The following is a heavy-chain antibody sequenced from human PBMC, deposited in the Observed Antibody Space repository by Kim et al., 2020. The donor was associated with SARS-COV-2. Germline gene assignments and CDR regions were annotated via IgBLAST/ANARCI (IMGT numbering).Heavy chain of an antibody. V-gene: IGHV1-24*01. Sequence: YEPRFQRIVTMTEDTATATAYMELSSLRSEDTAVYYCATSITISAYYFDYWGQGTLVTVSS. J-gene: IGHJ4*02. D-gene: IGHD3-9*01. CDR3: ATSITISAYYFDY.